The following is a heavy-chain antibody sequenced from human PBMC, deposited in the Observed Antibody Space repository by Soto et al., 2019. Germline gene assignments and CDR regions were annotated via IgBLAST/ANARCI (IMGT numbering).Heavy chain of an antibody. V-gene: IGHV1-69*13. J-gene: IGHJ3*02. CDR3: ARKARYSSPPMGFDI. CDR1: GGIFSRYA. Sequence: SVKVSFKASGGIFSRYAISWLRQAPGQGLEWMGGIIPIFGTANYAQKFQGRVTITADESTSTAYMELSSLRSEDTAVYYCARKARYSSPPMGFDIWGQGTMVTVSS. CDR2: IIPIFGTA. D-gene: IGHD6-19*01.